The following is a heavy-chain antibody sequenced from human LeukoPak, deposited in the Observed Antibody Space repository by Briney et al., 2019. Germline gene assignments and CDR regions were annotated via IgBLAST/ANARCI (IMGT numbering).Heavy chain of an antibody. D-gene: IGHD4-17*01. CDR2: IYSGGST. V-gene: IGHV3-66*01. J-gene: IGHJ4*02. Sequence: GGSLRLSCAASGFTVSSNYMSWVRQAPGKGLEWVSVIYSGGSTCYADSVKGRFTISRDNSKNTLYLQMNSLRAEDTAVYYCARVRDGDYLLDYWGQGTLVTVSS. CDR1: GFTVSSNY. CDR3: ARVRDGDYLLDY.